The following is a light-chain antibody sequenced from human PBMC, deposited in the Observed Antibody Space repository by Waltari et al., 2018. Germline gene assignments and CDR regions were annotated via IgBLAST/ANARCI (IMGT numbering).Light chain of an antibody. CDR1: SSTIGAGYD. V-gene: IGLV1-40*01. CDR2: GNS. Sequence: QSVLTQPPSVSGAPGQRVTISCTGSSSTIGAGYDVHWNQQLPGTAPNLLIYGNSNRPSGVPDRFSGSKSGTSASLAITGLQAEDEADYYCQSYDSSLSGSSVVFGGGTKLTVL. CDR3: QSYDSSLSGSSVV. J-gene: IGLJ2*01.